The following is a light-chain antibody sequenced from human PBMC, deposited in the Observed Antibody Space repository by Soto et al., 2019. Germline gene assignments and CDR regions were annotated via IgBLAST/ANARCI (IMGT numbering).Light chain of an antibody. V-gene: IGKV4-1*01. J-gene: IGKJ4*01. CDR1: QSVLYSSNNKNY. CDR3: QQYYTNALT. CDR2: WAS. Sequence: DIVMTQSPDSLAVSLGVMATINCKSSQSVLYSSNNKNYLAWYQQKPGQPPKLLIYWASTRESGVPDRFSGSGSGTDVALAIGSRQAEDVAVYYCQQYYTNALTFGGGTKVGVK.